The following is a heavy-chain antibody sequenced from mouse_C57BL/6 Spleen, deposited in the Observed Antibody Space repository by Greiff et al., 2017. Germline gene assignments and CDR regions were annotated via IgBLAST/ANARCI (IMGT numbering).Heavy chain of an antibody. J-gene: IGHJ4*01. Sequence: EVQLVESGGGLVQPKGSLKLSCAASGFSFNTYAMNWVRQAPGKGLEWVARIRSKSNNYATYYADSVKDRFTISRDDSESMLYLQMYNLKTEDTAMYYCVRQGSRGAMDYWGQGTSVTVSS. V-gene: IGHV10-1*01. CDR1: GFSFNTYA. CDR2: IRSKSNNYAT. D-gene: IGHD1-1*01. CDR3: VRQGSRGAMDY.